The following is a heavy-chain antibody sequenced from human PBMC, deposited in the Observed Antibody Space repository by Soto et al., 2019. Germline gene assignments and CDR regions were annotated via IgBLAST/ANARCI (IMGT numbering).Heavy chain of an antibody. CDR1: GGSFSGYY. V-gene: IGHV4-34*01. Sequence: SETLSLTCAVYGGSFSGYYWSWIRQPPGKGLEWIGEINHSGSTNYNPSLKSRVTISVDTSKNQFSLKLSSVTAADTAVYYGARIPSYSSSWYYFDYWGQGTLVTVSS. D-gene: IGHD6-13*01. CDR2: INHSGST. CDR3: ARIPSYSSSWYYFDY. J-gene: IGHJ4*02.